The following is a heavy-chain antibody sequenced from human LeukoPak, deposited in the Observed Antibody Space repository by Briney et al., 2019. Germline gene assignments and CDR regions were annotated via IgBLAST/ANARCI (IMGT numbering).Heavy chain of an antibody. CDR2: IYHSGST. D-gene: IGHD3-10*01. CDR3: ARDNLVRGLFYYMDV. CDR1: GYSISSGYY. V-gene: IGHV4-38-2*02. Sequence: SETLSLTCTVSGYSISSGYYWGWIRQPPGKGLEWIGSIYHSGSTYYNPSLKSRVTISVDTSKNQFSLKLSSVTAADTAVYYCARDNLVRGLFYYMDVWGKGTTVTVSS. J-gene: IGHJ6*03.